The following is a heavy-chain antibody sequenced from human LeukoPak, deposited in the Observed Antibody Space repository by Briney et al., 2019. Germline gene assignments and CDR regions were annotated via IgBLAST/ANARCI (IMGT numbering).Heavy chain of an antibody. CDR2: IIPIFGTA. CDR3: ARHSSGSYVGRAGYFDY. Sequence: ASVKVSCKASGGTFSSYAISWVRQAPGQGLEWKGGIIPIFGTANYAQKFQGRVTITADESTSTAYMELSSLRSEDTAVYYCARHSSGSYVGRAGYFDYWGQGTLVTVSS. V-gene: IGHV1-69*01. D-gene: IGHD3-10*01. CDR1: GGTFSSYA. J-gene: IGHJ4*02.